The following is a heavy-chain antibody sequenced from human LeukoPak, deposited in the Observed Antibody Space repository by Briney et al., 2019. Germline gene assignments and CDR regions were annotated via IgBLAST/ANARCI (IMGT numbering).Heavy chain of an antibody. CDR1: GGSISSGDYY. V-gene: IGHV4-30-4*01. CDR2: IYYSGST. CDR3: ARTTMSGFYYYYYGMDV. D-gene: IGHD3-3*01. Sequence: SETLSLTCTVSGGSISSGDYYWSWIRQPPGKGLEWIGYIYYSGSTYYSPSLKSRVTISVDTSKNQFSLKLSSVTAADTAVYYCARTTMSGFYYYYYGMDVWGQGTTVTVSS. J-gene: IGHJ6*02.